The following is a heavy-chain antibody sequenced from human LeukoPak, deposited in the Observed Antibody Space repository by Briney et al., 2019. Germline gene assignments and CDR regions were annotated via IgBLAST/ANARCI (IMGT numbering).Heavy chain of an antibody. Sequence: SHTLSLTCTVSRRCISSGDYYWSWIRQPPGKGLEWIGYIYYSGSTYYNPSLKSRVTISVDTSKNQFSLKLSSVTAADTAVYYCARDRVVVITGALYYYYGMYVWGQGTTVTVSS. CDR3: ARDRVVVITGALYYYYGMYV. D-gene: IGHD3-22*01. V-gene: IGHV4-30-4*01. CDR2: IYYSGST. CDR1: RRCISSGDYY. J-gene: IGHJ6*02.